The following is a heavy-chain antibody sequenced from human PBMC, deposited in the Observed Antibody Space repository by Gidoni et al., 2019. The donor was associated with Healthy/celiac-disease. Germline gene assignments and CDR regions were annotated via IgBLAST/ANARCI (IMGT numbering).Heavy chain of an antibody. CDR3: ARGMYSSGWTFDY. Sequence: EVQLVESGGCLVKPGWSLRLSCAASGFTFSSYSMNWVRQAPGKGLEWVSSISSSSSYIYYADAVKGRFTISRDNAKNSLYLQMNSLRAEDTVVYYCARGMYSSGWTFDYWGQGTLVTVSS. CDR1: GFTFSSYS. J-gene: IGHJ4*02. CDR2: ISSSSSYI. V-gene: IGHV3-21*01. D-gene: IGHD6-19*01.